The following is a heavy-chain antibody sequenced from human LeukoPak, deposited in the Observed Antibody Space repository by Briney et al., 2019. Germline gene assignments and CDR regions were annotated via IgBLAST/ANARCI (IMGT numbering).Heavy chain of an antibody. Sequence: PGESLKISCKGSGYSFTSYWIGWVRQMPGKGLEWMGIIYPGDSDTRYSPSFQGQVTISADKSISTAYLQWSSLKASDTAMYYCARLNYYGSGSPIYPDQYYYYYYMDVWGKGTTVTISS. CDR3: ARLNYYGSGSPIYPDQYYYYYYMDV. CDR2: IYPGDSDT. V-gene: IGHV5-51*01. D-gene: IGHD3-10*01. J-gene: IGHJ6*03. CDR1: GYSFTSYW.